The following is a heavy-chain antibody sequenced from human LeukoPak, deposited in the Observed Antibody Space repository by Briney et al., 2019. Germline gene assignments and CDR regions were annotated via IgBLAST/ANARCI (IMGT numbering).Heavy chain of an antibody. Sequence: SETLSLTCTDSGGSISSYYWSWIRQPPGKGLEWIGYIHYSGSTNYNPSLKSRVTISVDTSKNQFSLKLSSVTAADTAVYYCARDLDAFDIWGQGTMVTVSS. J-gene: IGHJ3*02. V-gene: IGHV4-59*01. CDR3: ARDLDAFDI. CDR1: GGSISSYY. CDR2: IHYSGST.